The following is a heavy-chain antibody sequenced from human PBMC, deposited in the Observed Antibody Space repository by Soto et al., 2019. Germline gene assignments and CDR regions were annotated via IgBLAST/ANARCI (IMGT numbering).Heavy chain of an antibody. D-gene: IGHD3-3*01. CDR2: IYQSGRT. V-gene: IGHV4-30-2*01. J-gene: IGHJ6*02. CDR1: GGSISTFDYS. CDR3: VREMTIFGVAPGGGVDV. Sequence: QLQLQESGSRLVRPSQTLSLTCAVSGGSISTFDYSWSWIRQAPGRVLEWIGSIYQSGRTYYIPSLKSRATMSLDKSKNQFSLKITSAVAADTARYYCVREMTIFGVAPGGGVDVWGQGTTVTVSS.